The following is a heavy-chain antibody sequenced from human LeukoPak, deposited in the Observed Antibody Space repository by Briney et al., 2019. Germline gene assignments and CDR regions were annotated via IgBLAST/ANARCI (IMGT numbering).Heavy chain of an antibody. CDR1: GFAFSSYG. CDR2: IRHDGSNK. CDR3: AKDNLDSSGYYYVSFFDY. Sequence: GGSLRLSCAASGFAFSSYGMHWVRQAPGKGLEWVAFIRHDGSNKYYADSVKGRFTISRDNSKNTLYLQMNSLRVEDTAVYYCAKDNLDSSGYYYVSFFDYWGQGTLVTVSS. V-gene: IGHV3-30*02. D-gene: IGHD3-22*01. J-gene: IGHJ4*02.